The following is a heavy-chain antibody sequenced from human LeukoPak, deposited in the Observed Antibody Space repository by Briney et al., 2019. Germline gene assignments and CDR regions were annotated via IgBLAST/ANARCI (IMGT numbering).Heavy chain of an antibody. CDR1: GYSFTSYW. CDR3: ARHRTYGSGSYSAFDI. CDR2: IYPGESDT. Sequence: GESLKISCKGSGYSFTSYWIGWVRQMPGKGLEWMGIIYPGESDTRYSPSFQGQVTISADKFISTAYLQWNSLKASDTAMYYCARHRTYGSGSYSAFDIWGQGTMVTVSS. V-gene: IGHV5-51*01. J-gene: IGHJ3*02. D-gene: IGHD3-10*01.